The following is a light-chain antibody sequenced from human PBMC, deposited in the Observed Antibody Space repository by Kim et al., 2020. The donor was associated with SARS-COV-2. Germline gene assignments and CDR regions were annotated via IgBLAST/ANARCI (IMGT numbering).Light chain of an antibody. CDR3: SSCTSSSTLAYV. J-gene: IGLJ1*01. V-gene: IGLV2-14*02. CDR1: SSDIGKYDF. CDR2: EVS. Sequence: QSALTQPASVSGSPGQSITLSCTGTSSDIGKYDFVSWYQQRPGKAPKVIIYEVSKRPSGVSDRFSGSKSGNTASLTISGLQPEDEADYYCSSCTSSSTLAYVFGTGTKVTVL.